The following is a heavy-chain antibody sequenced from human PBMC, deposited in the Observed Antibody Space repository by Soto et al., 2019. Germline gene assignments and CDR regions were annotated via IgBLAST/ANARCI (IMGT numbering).Heavy chain of an antibody. CDR1: GGSVNGYY. V-gene: IGHV4-34*01. CDR3: GRDPGDYYDSSGYSFFDC. J-gene: IGHJ4*02. Sequence: SETLSLTCAVYGGSVNGYYWNWISQRPGKGLEWIGEGNHTGGTHYNLSLKSRVTMSVGTSKNQISLRLSSVTAADTDVYYCGRDPGDYYDSSGYSFFDCRGQGPLVTVSS. D-gene: IGHD3-22*01. CDR2: GNHTGGT.